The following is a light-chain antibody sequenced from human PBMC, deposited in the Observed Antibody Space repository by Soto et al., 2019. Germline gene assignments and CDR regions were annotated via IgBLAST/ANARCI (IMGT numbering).Light chain of an antibody. CDR3: NSYAGSNIYV. Sequence: QSALTQPPSASGSAGRSVTISCTGASSDVGGYNFVSWYQHHPGKAPKLIIYEVNKRPSGVPNRFSGSKSGNTASLTVSGLQAEDDADYYCNSYAGSNIYVFGTGTKLTV. CDR2: EVN. V-gene: IGLV2-8*01. CDR1: SSDVGGYNF. J-gene: IGLJ1*01.